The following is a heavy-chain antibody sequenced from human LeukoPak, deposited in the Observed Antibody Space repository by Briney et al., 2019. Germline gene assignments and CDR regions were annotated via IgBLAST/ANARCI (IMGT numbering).Heavy chain of an antibody. J-gene: IGHJ5*02. CDR1: GGSISSSSYY. V-gene: IGHV4-39*02. CDR2: IYYSGST. D-gene: IGHD3-9*01. CDR3: ARDWYDILTGLGWFDP. Sequence: SETLSLTCTVSGGSISSSSYYWGWIRQPPGKGLEWIGSIYYSGSTYYNPSLKSRVTISVDTSKNQFSLKLSSVTAADTAVYYCARDWYDILTGLGWFDPWGQGTLVTVSS.